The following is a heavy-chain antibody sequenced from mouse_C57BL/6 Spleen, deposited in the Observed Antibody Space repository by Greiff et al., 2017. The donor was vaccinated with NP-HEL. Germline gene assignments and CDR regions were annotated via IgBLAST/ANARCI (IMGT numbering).Heavy chain of an antibody. V-gene: IGHV5-4*03. CDR1: GFTFSSYA. D-gene: IGHD2-1*01. CDR2: ISDGGSYT. Sequence: DVKLVESGGGLVKPGGSLKLSCAASGFTFSSYAMSWVRQTPEKRLEWVATISDGGSYTYYPDNVKGRFTISRDNAKNNLYLQMSHLKSEDTAMYYCASGNYYFDYWGQGTTLTVSS. CDR3: ASGNYYFDY. J-gene: IGHJ2*01.